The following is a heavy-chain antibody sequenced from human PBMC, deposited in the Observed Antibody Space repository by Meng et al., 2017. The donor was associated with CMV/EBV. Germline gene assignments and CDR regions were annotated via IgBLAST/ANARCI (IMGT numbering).Heavy chain of an antibody. CDR3: ARDGPVTMIVVGNWFDP. V-gene: IGHV4-39*07. CDR2: IYYSGST. CDR1: GGSISSSSYY. Sequence: GSLRLSCTVSGGSISSSSYYWGWIRQPPGKGLEWIGSIYYSGSTYYNPSLKSRVTISVDTSKNQFSLKLSSVTAADTAVYYCARDGPVTMIVVGNWFDPWGQGTLVPSPQ. D-gene: IGHD3-22*01. J-gene: IGHJ5*02.